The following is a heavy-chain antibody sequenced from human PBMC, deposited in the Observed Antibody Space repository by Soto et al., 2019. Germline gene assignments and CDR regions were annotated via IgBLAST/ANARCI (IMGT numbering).Heavy chain of an antibody. CDR3: ARAGQYYDASGYAN. J-gene: IGHJ4*02. V-gene: IGHV1-18*01. D-gene: IGHD3-22*01. CDR1: GYSFATSG. Sequence: QVKLVQSGAEVKKPGASIKVSCKASGYSFATSGMTWVRQAPGQGLEWVGWISAYNGNSNYDQNLQDRVTMTTDTSTTTAYLELRNLRSDDSAVYYCARAGQYYDASGYANWGQVTLVTVSS. CDR2: ISAYNGNS.